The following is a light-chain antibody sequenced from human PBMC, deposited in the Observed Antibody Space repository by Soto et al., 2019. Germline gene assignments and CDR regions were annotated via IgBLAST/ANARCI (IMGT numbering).Light chain of an antibody. CDR3: HQYGSSPYT. Sequence: EIVLTQSPGTLSLSPGERATLSCRASQSVSSSYLAWYQQKPGQAPRLLIYGASSRATGIPDRFSGSGSGTDFTLIIIRLEPEDFAVYYCHQYGSSPYTFGQGTKLEIK. J-gene: IGKJ2*01. V-gene: IGKV3-20*01. CDR1: QSVSSSY. CDR2: GAS.